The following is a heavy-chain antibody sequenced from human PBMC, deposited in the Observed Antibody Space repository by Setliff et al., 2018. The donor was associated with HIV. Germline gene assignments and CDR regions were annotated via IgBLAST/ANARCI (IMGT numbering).Heavy chain of an antibody. CDR3: ARVGPDTGGAFDN. J-gene: IGHJ3*02. Sequence: PSETLSLTCTVSGGSITYNYWTWIRQPPGEGPEWIGYTHYSGATAYNPSLNSRVTMSMDTSKNQVSLKVTSVTAADTAVYYCARVGPDTGGAFDNWGQGTTVT. CDR1: GGSITYNY. D-gene: IGHD5-18*01. V-gene: IGHV4-59*01. CDR2: THYSGAT.